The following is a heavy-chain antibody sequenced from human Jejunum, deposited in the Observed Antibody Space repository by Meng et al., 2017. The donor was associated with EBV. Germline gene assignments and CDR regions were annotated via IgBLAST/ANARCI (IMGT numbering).Heavy chain of an antibody. J-gene: IGHJ4*02. CDR2: IYTDGST. CDR3: VRGPWNN. V-gene: IGHV3-53*01. Sequence: LDAGGGLSPPWVSLRLSCAASGLIVSGHYMSWVRQAPGKGLEWVSVIYTDGSTYYADSVKGRFTSSRDNSKNTLFIQMNNLRVDDTAVYYCVRGPWNNWGQGTLVTVSS. CDR1: GLIVSGHY. D-gene: IGHD1/OR15-1a*01.